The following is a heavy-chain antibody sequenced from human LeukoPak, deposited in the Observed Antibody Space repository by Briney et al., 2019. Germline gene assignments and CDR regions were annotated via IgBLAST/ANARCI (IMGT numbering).Heavy chain of an antibody. V-gene: IGHV1-18*01. CDR2: ISAYNGNT. CDR3: AKGRIVVVPAAIGGDYFDY. CDR1: GYTFTSYG. D-gene: IGHD2-2*02. Sequence: ASVKVSCKASGYTFTSYGISWVRQAPGQGLEWMGWISAYNGNTNYAQKLQGRVTMTTDTSTSTAYMELRSLRSDDTAVYYCAKGRIVVVPAAIGGDYFDYWGQGTLVTVSS. J-gene: IGHJ4*02.